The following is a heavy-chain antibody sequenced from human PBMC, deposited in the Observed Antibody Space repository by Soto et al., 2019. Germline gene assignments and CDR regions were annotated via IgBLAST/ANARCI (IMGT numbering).Heavy chain of an antibody. CDR2: RNPNSANT. Sequence: QVQLVQSGAEVKKPGSSVTVSCKASGYTFTSYDNNWVRQANGQGLEWMGWRNPNSANTGYAQKFQGRVTMTRSTSISTAYMELSSLRSEDTAVYYCAGVYSWGQGTLVTVSS. V-gene: IGHV1-8*01. D-gene: IGHD1-1*01. CDR3: AGVYS. J-gene: IGHJ4*02. CDR1: GYTFTSYD.